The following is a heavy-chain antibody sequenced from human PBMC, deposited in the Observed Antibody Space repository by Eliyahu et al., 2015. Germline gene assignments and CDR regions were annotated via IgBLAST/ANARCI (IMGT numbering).Heavy chain of an antibody. CDR3: ARGPKYSSSWYVY. CDR2: IYNSGST. V-gene: IGHV4-61*02. J-gene: IGHJ4*02. D-gene: IGHD6-13*01. Sequence: QVQLQESGPGLVKPSQTLSLTCTVXGGSISSFSYYWSWIRQPAGKGLEWIGRIYNSGSTNYNPSLKSRVTISVDASKNQFSLRLSSVTAADTAVYYCARGPKYSSSWYVYWGQGTLVTVSS. CDR1: GGSISSFSYY.